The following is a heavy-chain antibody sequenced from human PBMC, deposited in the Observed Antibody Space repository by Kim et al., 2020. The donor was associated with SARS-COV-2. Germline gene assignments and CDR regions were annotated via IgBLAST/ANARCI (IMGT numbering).Heavy chain of an antibody. CDR3: AKDYGVAGTNAFDI. V-gene: IGHV3-23*01. CDR1: GFTFSSYA. CDR2: ISSSGGYT. J-gene: IGHJ3*02. Sequence: GGSLRLSCAASGFTFSSYAMSWVRQAPGKGLEWVSIISSSGGYTYYADSVKGRFTISRDNSKNTLYLQMNSLRAEDTAIYYCAKDYGVAGTNAFDIWGQGTMVTVSS. D-gene: IGHD6-19*01.